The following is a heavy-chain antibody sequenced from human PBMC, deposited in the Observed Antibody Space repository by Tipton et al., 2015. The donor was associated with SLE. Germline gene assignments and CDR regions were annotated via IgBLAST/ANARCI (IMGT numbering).Heavy chain of an antibody. CDR2: IFYSGST. Sequence: TLSLTCSVSGVSISSFSYYWGWIRQPPGKGLEWIGSIFYSGSTYYNPSLKSRVTISVDRSKNQFSLKLSSVTAADTAVYYCARGRRYYQGDAFDIWGQGTMVTVSS. V-gene: IGHV4-39*07. CDR1: GVSISSFSYY. CDR3: ARGRRYYQGDAFDI. J-gene: IGHJ3*02. D-gene: IGHD2-8*01.